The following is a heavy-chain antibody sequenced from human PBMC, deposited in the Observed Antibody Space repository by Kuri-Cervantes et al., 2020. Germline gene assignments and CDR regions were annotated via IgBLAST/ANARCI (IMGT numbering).Heavy chain of an antibody. D-gene: IGHD1-7*01. Sequence: ASVKVSCKASGYTFTSYGFSWVRQAPGQGLEWMGWISVYNGNANYVQRFQGRVTMTTDKSTTTVYMELGSLGSDDTAVYYCARDGSYNWNYDYYYYGMDVWGQGTTVTVSS. CDR3: ARDGSYNWNYDYYYYGMDV. V-gene: IGHV1-18*01. CDR2: ISVYNGNA. J-gene: IGHJ6*02. CDR1: GYTFTSYG.